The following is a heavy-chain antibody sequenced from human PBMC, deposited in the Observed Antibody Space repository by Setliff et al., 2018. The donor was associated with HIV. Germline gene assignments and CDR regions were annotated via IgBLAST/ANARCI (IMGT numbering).Heavy chain of an antibody. D-gene: IGHD3-3*01. J-gene: IGHJ4*02. CDR3: VTVVQDDLGVALFDY. V-gene: IGHV4-39*01. CDR2: IYFNGIT. CDR1: GGSISSTSYY. Sequence: SETLSLTCTVSGGSISSTSYYWGWIRQSPGKGLEWIGSIYFNGITHDNPSLKSRVTTSVDTSKNQFSLNLHSVTAGDTGFYYCVTVVQDDLGVALFDYWGPGILVTVSS.